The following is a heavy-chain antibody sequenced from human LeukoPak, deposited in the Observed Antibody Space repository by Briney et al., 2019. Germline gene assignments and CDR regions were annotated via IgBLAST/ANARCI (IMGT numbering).Heavy chain of an antibody. CDR3: VRGGASGIDY. V-gene: IGHV3-64*01. D-gene: IGHD1-26*01. Sequence: PGGSLRLSCTASGVALGSFALHWVRQGAGKRLEYISAISVNGNTTYYDTSVKGRFVISRDNSRNKLYLQMGRLRPEDTAMYFCVRGGASGIDYWGRGALVTVS. CDR2: ISVNGNTT. CDR1: GVALGSFA. J-gene: IGHJ4*02.